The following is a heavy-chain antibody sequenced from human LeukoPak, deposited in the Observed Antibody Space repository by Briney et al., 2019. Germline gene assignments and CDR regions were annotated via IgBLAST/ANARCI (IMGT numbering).Heavy chain of an antibody. CDR2: ISGSGGST. CDR3: AKSSAAARAYYFDY. CDR1: GITFSSYA. Sequence: GGSLRLSCAASGITFSSYAMSWVRQAPGKGLEWVSAISGSGGSTYYADSVKGRFTISRDNSKNTLYLQMNSLRAEDTAVYYCAKSSAAARAYYFDYWGQGTLVTVSS. V-gene: IGHV3-23*01. D-gene: IGHD6-25*01. J-gene: IGHJ4*02.